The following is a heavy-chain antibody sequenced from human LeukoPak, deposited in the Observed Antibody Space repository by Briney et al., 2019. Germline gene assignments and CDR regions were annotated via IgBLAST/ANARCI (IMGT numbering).Heavy chain of an antibody. CDR2: IYYSGST. D-gene: IGHD2-15*01. CDR3: ARGRGSFDP. Sequence: SETLSLTCTVSGGSISSSSYYWGWIRQPPGKGLEWIGSIYYSGSTYYNPSLKSRVTISVDTSKNQFSLKLSSVTAADTAVYYCARGRGSFDPWGQGTLVTVSS. CDR1: GGSISSSSYY. J-gene: IGHJ5*02. V-gene: IGHV4-39*01.